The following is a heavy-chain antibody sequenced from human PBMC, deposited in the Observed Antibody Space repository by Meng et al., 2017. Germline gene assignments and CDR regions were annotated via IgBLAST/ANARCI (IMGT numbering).Heavy chain of an antibody. J-gene: IGHJ4*02. CDR2: INPNSGGT. Sequence: LVQAGAGVKKPGASVKVSCKASGYTFTGYYMHWVRQARGQGLEWMGRINPNSGGTNYAQKFQGRVTMTRDTSISTAYMELSRLRSDDTAVYYCASELNTYGSGSYAYWGQGTLVTVSS. CDR3: ASELNTYGSGSYAY. D-gene: IGHD3-10*01. CDR1: GYTFTGYY. V-gene: IGHV1-2*06.